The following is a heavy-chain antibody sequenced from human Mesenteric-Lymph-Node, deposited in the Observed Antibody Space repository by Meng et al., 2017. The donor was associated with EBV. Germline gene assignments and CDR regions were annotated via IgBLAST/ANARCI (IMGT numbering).Heavy chain of an antibody. J-gene: IGHJ5*02. V-gene: IGHV4-39*01. CDR1: GGSISSSNYY. CDR3: ARREASSPGWFDP. CDR2: IYYSGST. Sequence: LQLQASCQGRVNPSATLSLTCTVSGGSISSSNYYWGWIRQPPGKGLEWIGSIYYSGSTHYNPSLKSRVTISEDTSKNQFSLKVSSVIAADTAVYYCARREASSPGWFDPWGQGTLVTVSS. D-gene: IGHD6-13*01.